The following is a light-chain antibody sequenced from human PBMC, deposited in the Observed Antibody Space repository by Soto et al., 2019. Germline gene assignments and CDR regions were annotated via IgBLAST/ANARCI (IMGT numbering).Light chain of an antibody. CDR2: EVN. Sequence: QSALTQPASVSGSPGQSITISCTGTSNDIGDYNYVSWYQHHPGKAPKLVIFEVNNRPSGVSNRFSGSKSGNTASLTISGLQVEDEAVYYCSSYTLSNPWVFGGGTKLTVL. CDR3: SSYTLSNPWV. V-gene: IGLV2-14*01. CDR1: SNDIGDYNY. J-gene: IGLJ3*02.